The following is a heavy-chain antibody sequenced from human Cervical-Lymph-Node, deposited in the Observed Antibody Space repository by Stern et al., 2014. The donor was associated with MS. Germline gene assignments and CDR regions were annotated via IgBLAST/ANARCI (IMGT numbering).Heavy chain of an antibody. D-gene: IGHD6-19*01. J-gene: IGHJ4*02. V-gene: IGHV1-2*04. CDR2: INPNSGAT. Sequence: VQLEESGAEVKKPGASMKVSCKASGYSFTDYYIHWVRQAPGQGLEWMGWINPNSGATNYAQKFQGWVTMTRDTSITTAYMELSRLRSDDTAVYYCARSIAVSDNYFDHWGQGTLVTVSS. CDR3: ARSIAVSDNYFDH. CDR1: GYSFTDYY.